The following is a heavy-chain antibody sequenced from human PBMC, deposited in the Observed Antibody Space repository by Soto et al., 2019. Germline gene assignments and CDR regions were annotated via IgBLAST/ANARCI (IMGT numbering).Heavy chain of an antibody. CDR1: GFTFDDYA. V-gene: IGHV3-9*01. CDR2: ISGNSGSI. CDR3: AKGGASDYDFWSGYYWG. J-gene: IGHJ4*02. Sequence: EVQLVESGGGLVQPGRSLRLSCAASGFTFDDYAMHWVRQAPGKGLEWVSGISGNSGSIGYADSVKGRFTISRDNAKNSLYLQMNSLRAEDTALYYCAKGGASDYDFWSGYYWGWGQGTLVTVSS. D-gene: IGHD3-3*01.